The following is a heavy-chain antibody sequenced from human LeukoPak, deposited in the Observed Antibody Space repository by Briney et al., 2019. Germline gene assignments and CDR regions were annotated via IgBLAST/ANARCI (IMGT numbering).Heavy chain of an antibody. J-gene: IGHJ4*02. V-gene: IGHV3-23*01. CDR2: FGGTSST. CDR1: GCTFSSYA. CDR3: AKLKQWQPQRYFFEY. D-gene: IGHD6-19*01. Sequence: PGGSLRLSCATGGCTFSSYALSWVRQAPGKGLEGVSTFGGTSSTSYADAVKGRVTISRENSKNTLYLQLNSLRAEDTAVYYCAKLKQWQPQRYFFEYWGQGALVTVAS.